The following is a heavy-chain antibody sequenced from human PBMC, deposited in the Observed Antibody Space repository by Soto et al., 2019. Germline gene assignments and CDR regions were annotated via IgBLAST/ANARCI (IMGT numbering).Heavy chain of an antibody. Sequence: EVQLLESGGGLVQLGGSLRLSCAASGFTFSSYAMSWVRKAPGKGLEWVSAVSGSGGITYYADFVKVRFTISRDNSKNKLYLQMNSLRAEDTAVYYYAKGGSISWYSGWFDPWGQGSLVTVSS. D-gene: IGHD6-13*01. CDR2: VSGSGGIT. J-gene: IGHJ5*02. CDR3: AKGGSISWYSGWFDP. CDR1: GFTFSSYA. V-gene: IGHV3-23*01.